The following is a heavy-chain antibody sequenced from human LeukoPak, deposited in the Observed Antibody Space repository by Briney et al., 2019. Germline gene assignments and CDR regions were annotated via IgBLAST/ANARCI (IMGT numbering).Heavy chain of an antibody. V-gene: IGHV3-74*01. J-gene: IGHJ6*03. CDR1: GFTFSSYW. CDR3: ASPSKNYDFWSGPSSTGGYYYYMDV. D-gene: IGHD3-3*01. Sequence: GGSLRLSCAASGFTFSSYWMHWVRQAPGKGLVWVSRINTDGSSTSYADSVKGLFTISRDNAKNTLYLQMNSLRAEDTAVYYCASPSKNYDFWSGPSSTGGYYYYMDVWGKRTTVTVSS. CDR2: INTDGSST.